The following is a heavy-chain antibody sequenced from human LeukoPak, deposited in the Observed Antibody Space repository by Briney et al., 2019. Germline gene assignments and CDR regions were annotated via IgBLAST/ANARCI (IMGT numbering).Heavy chain of an antibody. Sequence: GASVKVSCKASGYTFTSYGISWVRQAPGQGLEWMGWISAYNGNTNYAQKLQGRVTMTTDTSTSTAYMELRSLRSDDTAVYYCARDYGRTGTQLFTYWGQGTLVTVSS. CDR1: GYTFTSYG. J-gene: IGHJ4*02. V-gene: IGHV1-18*01. CDR2: ISAYNGNT. CDR3: ARDYGRTGTQLFTY. D-gene: IGHD1-1*01.